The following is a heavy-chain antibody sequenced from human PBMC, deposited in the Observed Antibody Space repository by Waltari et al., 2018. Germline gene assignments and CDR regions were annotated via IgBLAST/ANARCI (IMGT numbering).Heavy chain of an antibody. CDR3: ARHSDFWSGPPFDY. Sequence: QVQLQESGPGLVKPSETLSLTCTVSGGSISSYYWSWIRQPPGKGLEWIGYIYYSGSTYYNPSLKSRVTISVDTSKNQFSLKLSSVTAADTAVYYCARHSDFWSGPPFDYWGQGTLVTVSS. CDR2: IYYSGST. D-gene: IGHD3-3*01. CDR1: GGSISSYY. J-gene: IGHJ4*02. V-gene: IGHV4-59*08.